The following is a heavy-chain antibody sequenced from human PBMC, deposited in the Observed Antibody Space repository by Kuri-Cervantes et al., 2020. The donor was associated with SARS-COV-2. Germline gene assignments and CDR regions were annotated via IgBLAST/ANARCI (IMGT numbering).Heavy chain of an antibody. Sequence: SVKVSCKASGFTFTSSAMQWVRQARGQRLEWIGWIVVGSGNTNYAQKFQERVTITRDMSTSTAYMELSSLRSEDTAVYYCASTSGSGSNTLRLYFDYWGQGTLVTVSS. D-gene: IGHD3-10*01. CDR3: ASTSGSGSNTLRLYFDY. CDR2: IVVGSGNT. CDR1: GFTFTSSA. J-gene: IGHJ4*02. V-gene: IGHV1-58*02.